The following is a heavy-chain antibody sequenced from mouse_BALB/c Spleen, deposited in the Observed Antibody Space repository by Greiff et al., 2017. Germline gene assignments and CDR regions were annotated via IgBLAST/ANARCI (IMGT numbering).Heavy chain of an antibody. CDR3: ARSGFITTATWYAMDY. Sequence: VQLQQSGPELMKPGASVKISCKASGYSFTSYYMHWVKQSHGKSLEWIGYIDPFNGGTSYNQKFKGKATLTVDKSSSTAYMHLSSLTSEDSAVYYCARSGFITTATWYAMDYWGQGTSVTVSS. CDR1: GYSFTSYY. V-gene: IGHV1S135*01. J-gene: IGHJ4*01. CDR2: IDPFNGGT. D-gene: IGHD1-2*01.